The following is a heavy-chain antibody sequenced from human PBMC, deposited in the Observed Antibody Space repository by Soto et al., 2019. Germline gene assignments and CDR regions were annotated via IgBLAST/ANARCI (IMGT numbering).Heavy chain of an antibody. V-gene: IGHV3-30-3*01. D-gene: IGHD4-17*01. J-gene: IGHJ4*02. CDR1: GFTFSSFA. CDR2: ISYDGSKK. Sequence: GGSLRLSCAASGFTFSSFALYWVRQAPGKGLEWVAVISYDGSKKYYADSVKGRFTISRDNSKNTLYLQMNGLRTDDTAVYYCTRDMDYGDRAFGDYWGQGTLVTVSS. CDR3: TRDMDYGDRAFGDY.